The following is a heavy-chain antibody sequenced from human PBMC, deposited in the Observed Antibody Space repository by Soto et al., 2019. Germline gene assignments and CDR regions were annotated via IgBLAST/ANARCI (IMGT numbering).Heavy chain of an antibody. V-gene: IGHV1-3*05. J-gene: IGHJ4*02. Sequence: QVQLVQSGAEEKKPGASLKVSCKASGYTFTSYAMHWVRQAPGQRLEWMGWINAGNGNTKYSQKFQGRVTITRDTSASTAYMELSSLRSEDTAVYYCARSIVVVTALDYWGQGTLVTASS. CDR2: INAGNGNT. D-gene: IGHD2-21*02. CDR3: ARSIVVVTALDY. CDR1: GYTFTSYA.